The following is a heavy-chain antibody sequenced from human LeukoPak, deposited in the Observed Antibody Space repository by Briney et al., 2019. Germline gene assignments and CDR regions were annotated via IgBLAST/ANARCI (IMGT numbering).Heavy chain of an antibody. D-gene: IGHD1-26*01. Sequence: PSETLSLTCSVSGASISGGTYYWGWPRQPPGKGLEGTGSTYYTGTTYDNPSLKSRVTISVDTSKNQFSLKLSSVTAADTAVYYCARRGGSGRAFDYWGQGTLVTVSS. V-gene: IGHV4-39*01. CDR2: TYYTGTT. CDR3: ARRGGSGRAFDY. CDR1: GASISGGTYY. J-gene: IGHJ4*02.